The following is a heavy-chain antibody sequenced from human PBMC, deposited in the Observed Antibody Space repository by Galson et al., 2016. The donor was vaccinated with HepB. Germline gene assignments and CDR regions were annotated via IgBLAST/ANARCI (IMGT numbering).Heavy chain of an antibody. Sequence: SETLSLTCTVSGDSSRSYYWTWIRQPPGKGLEWIGYIYFRGSTTYNPSLKSRVTMSVDASKNQFSLKLRSVTAADTAVYYCATQRGNFVFDYWGQGTLVTVSS. D-gene: IGHD5-24*01. CDR1: GDSSRSYY. CDR3: ATQRGNFVFDY. CDR2: IYFRGST. V-gene: IGHV4-59*01. J-gene: IGHJ4*02.